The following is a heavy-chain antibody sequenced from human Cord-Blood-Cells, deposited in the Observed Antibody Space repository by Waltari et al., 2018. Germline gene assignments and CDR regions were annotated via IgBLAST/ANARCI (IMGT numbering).Heavy chain of an antibody. D-gene: IGHD1-26*01. Sequence: QVQLQESGPGLVKPSETLSLTCAVSGYSISSGYYWGWIRQPPGKGLEWIGSIYHSGSTYYNPSLKSRVTISVDTSKNQFSLKLSSVTAADTAVYYCARVYGWELPRWFDPWGLGTLVTVSS. J-gene: IGHJ5*02. V-gene: IGHV4-38-2*01. CDR3: ARVYGWELPRWFDP. CDR2: IYHSGST. CDR1: GYSISSGYY.